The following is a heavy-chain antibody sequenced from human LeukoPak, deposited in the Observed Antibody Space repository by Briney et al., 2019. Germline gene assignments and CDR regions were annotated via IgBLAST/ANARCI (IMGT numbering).Heavy chain of an antibody. J-gene: IGHJ6*02. CDR3: AKGLTGPYYYYGMDV. D-gene: IGHD3-16*01. CDR1: GFTFSSYG. V-gene: IGHV3-30*18. CDR2: ISYDGSNK. Sequence: GGSPRLSCAASGFTFSSYGMHWVRQAPGKGLEWVAVISYDGSNKYYADSVKGRFTISRDNSKNTLYLQMNSLRAEDTAVYYCAKGLTGPYYYYGMDVWGQGTTVTVSS.